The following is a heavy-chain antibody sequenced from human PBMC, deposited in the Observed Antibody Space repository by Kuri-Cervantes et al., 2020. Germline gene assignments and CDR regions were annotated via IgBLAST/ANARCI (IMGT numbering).Heavy chain of an antibody. D-gene: IGHD6-19*01. J-gene: IGHJ4*02. CDR1: GFTFNSFA. Sequence: GESLRLSCVVSGFTFNSFAMNWVRQAPGKGLEWVSTVSGRGRSTYNADSVKGRFTISRDNAKNSLYLQMNSLRVEDTALYFCTKGPRQWPVRTFDYWGRGTLVTVSS. CDR2: VSGRGRST. V-gene: IGHV3-23*01. CDR3: TKGPRQWPVRTFDY.